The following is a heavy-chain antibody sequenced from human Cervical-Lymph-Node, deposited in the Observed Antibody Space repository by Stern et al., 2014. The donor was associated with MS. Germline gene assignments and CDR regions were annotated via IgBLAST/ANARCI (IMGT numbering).Heavy chain of an antibody. CDR1: GYSFTIYY. CDR2: IYPYDSDT. CDR3: ARHVQGFDY. V-gene: IGHV5-51*01. J-gene: IGHJ4*02. Sequence: EVQLVQSGAEVKKPGESLKISCKLSGYSFTIYYIAWVRQMPGKGLQWMGVIYPYDSDTTYSPSFQGQVTISADKSIATASLQWSSLRASDPAMYYCARHVQGFDYWGQGTLVTVSS.